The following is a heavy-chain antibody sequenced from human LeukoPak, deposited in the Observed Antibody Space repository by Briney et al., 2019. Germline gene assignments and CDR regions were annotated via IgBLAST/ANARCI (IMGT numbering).Heavy chain of an antibody. CDR2: ISAYNGNT. Sequence: GASVKVSFKASGYTFTSYGISWVRQAPGQGLEGMGWISAYNGNTNYAQKLQGRVTMTTDTSTSTAYMELRRLRSDDTAVYYCARDPPGALDYWGQGTLVTVSS. J-gene: IGHJ4*02. CDR3: ARDPPGALDY. V-gene: IGHV1-18*01. CDR1: GYTFTSYG.